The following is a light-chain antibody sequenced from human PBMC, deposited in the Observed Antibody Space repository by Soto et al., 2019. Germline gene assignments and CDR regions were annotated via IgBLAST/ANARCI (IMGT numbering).Light chain of an antibody. V-gene: IGLV2-14*01. CDR1: SSDVGGYNY. Sequence: ALTQPASVSGSPGQSITISCTGTSSDVGGYNYVSWYQQHPGKAPKLMIYEVSNRPSGVSNRFSGSKSGNTASLTISGLQAEDEADYYCSSYTSSSTLYVFGTGTKVT. CDR3: SSYTSSSTLYV. J-gene: IGLJ1*01. CDR2: EVS.